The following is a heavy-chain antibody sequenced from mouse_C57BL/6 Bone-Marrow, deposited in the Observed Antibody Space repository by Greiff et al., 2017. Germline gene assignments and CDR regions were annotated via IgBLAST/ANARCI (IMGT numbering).Heavy chain of an antibody. Sequence: QVQLQQSGAELMKPGASVKLSCKATGYTFTGYWIEWVQQRPGHGLEWIGEILPGSGSTNYNEKFKGKVTFTADTSSNTAYMQLSSLTTEDSAIYYCARHFRWLLLYYAMDYWGQGTSVTVSS. CDR3: ARHFRWLLLYYAMDY. V-gene: IGHV1-9*01. D-gene: IGHD2-3*01. CDR2: ILPGSGST. J-gene: IGHJ4*01. CDR1: GYTFTGYW.